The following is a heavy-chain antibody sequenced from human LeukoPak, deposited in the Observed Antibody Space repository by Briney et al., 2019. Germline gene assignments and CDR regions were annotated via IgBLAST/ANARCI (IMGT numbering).Heavy chain of an antibody. D-gene: IGHD5-12*01. CDR2: MNPNSGNT. CDR1: GYTFTSYD. J-gene: IGHJ4*02. Sequence: ASVKVSCKASGYTFTSYDINWVRQATGQGLEWMGWMNPNSGNTGYAQKFQGRVTMTRNTSISTAYMELSSLRSEATAVYYCARGVRLLRYSGYDSTGAFDYWGQGTLVTVSS. CDR3: ARGVRLLRYSGYDSTGAFDY. V-gene: IGHV1-8*01.